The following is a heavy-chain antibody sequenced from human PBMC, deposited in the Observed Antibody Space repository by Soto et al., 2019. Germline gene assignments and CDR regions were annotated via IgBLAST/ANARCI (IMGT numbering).Heavy chain of an antibody. Sequence: QVQLQESGPGLVKPSQTLSLTCTVSGGSISSGDYYWSWIRQPPWKGLEWIGYIYYSGSTYYNPSLKSRVTRSVDTSKNQFSLKLSSVTAADTTVYYCARGSYYYDSSGYYHYWGQRTLVTVSS. CDR1: GGSISSGDYY. V-gene: IGHV4-30-4*01. CDR2: IYYSGST. D-gene: IGHD3-22*01. J-gene: IGHJ4*02. CDR3: ARGSYYYDSSGYYHY.